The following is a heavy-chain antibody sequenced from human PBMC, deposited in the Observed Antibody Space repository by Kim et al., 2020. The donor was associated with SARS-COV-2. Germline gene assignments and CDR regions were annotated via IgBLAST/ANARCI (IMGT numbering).Heavy chain of an antibody. D-gene: IGHD3-22*01. CDR3: ARAGGGGYYSK. Sequence: TKYSQKFKGRVTITRDTSASTAYMELSSLRSEDTAVYYCARAGGGGYYSKWGQGTLVTVSS. V-gene: IGHV1-3*01. CDR2: T. J-gene: IGHJ4*02.